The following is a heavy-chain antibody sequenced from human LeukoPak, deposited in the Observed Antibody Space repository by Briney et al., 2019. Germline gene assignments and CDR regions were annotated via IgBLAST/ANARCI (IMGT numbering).Heavy chain of an antibody. CDR3: ARGYSSGWSRPYIL. J-gene: IGHJ4*02. V-gene: IGHV3-30*04. D-gene: IGHD6-19*01. CDR1: GFTFSNYT. Sequence: GGSLRLSCAASGFTFSNYTMHWVRQAPGKGLAWVAVISSDGNNKYYADSVKGRFPISRDNSKNTLYLQMSTLRVEDTAVYTCARGYSSGWSRPYILWGQGTLVTVSS. CDR2: ISSDGNNK.